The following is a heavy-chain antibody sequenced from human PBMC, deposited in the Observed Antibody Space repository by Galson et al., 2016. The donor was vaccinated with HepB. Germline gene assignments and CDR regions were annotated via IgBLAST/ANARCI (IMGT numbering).Heavy chain of an antibody. J-gene: IGHJ6*02. CDR3: AKGLTAAAPGWTPS. V-gene: IGHV3-23*01. CDR2: ITGSGGRT. D-gene: IGHD6-13*01. Sequence: SLRLSCAASGFTFSSYDMSWLRQAPGKGLEWVSDITGSGGRTNYVDSVKGRFTISRDNSKNTLYLQMNSLRAEDTAVYYCAKGLTAAAPGWTPSGGQGTTVTVSS. CDR1: GFTFSSYD.